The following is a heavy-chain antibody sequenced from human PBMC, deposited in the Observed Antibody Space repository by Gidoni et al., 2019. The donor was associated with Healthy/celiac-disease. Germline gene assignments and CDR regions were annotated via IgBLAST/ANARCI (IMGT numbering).Heavy chain of an antibody. J-gene: IGHJ2*01. D-gene: IGHD5-12*01. CDR3: AREMATITLWYWYFDL. CDR2: IKQDGSEK. CDR1: GFTFISYW. Sequence: EVQLVESGGGLVQPGGSLRLSCAASGFTFISYWMSWVRQAPGKGLEWVANIKQDGSEKYYVDSVKGRFTISRDNAKNSLYLQMNSLRAEDTAVYYCAREMATITLWYWYFDLWGRGTLVTVSS. V-gene: IGHV3-7*01.